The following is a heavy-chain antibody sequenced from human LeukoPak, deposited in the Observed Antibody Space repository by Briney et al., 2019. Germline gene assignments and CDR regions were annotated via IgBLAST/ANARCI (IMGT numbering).Heavy chain of an antibody. V-gene: IGHV7-4-1*02. CDR3: ARGGEHQQPIPDYAFYI. J-gene: IGHJ3*02. Sequence: ASVKVSCKASGYTLTNYALSWVRQAPGQGLEWMGWINTNTGNPTYAQGFTGRFVFSLDTSVSTSYLQITSLKAEDTAVYYCARGGEHQQPIPDYAFYIWGQGTMVTVSS. CDR1: GYTLTNYA. D-gene: IGHD1-14*01. CDR2: INTNTGNP.